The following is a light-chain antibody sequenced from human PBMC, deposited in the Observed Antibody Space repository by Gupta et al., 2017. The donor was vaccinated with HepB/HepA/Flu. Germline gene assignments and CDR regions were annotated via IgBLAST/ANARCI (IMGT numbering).Light chain of an antibody. CDR1: QDINTY. CDR3: QQFNSYPIT. V-gene: IGKV1-9*01. J-gene: IGKJ5*01. CDR2: SAS. Sequence: EIQLTQSPSFLSASVGDRVTITCRASQDINTYLIWYQQKPGKAPKLLIYSASTLQSGVPSRFSGSGSGTEFTLTISSLQPEDFATYYCQQFNSYPITFGQGTRLDIK.